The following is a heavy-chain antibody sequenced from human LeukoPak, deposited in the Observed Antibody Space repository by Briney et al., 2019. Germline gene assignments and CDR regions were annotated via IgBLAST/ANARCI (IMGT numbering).Heavy chain of an antibody. V-gene: IGHV3-23*01. D-gene: IGHD3-10*01. CDR3: AKAVWFGEFDYYFFGLDV. J-gene: IGHJ6*02. CDR1: GFTFSSYA. CDR2: ISGSGGDT. Sequence: PGGSLRLSCAAFGFTFSSYAMGWVRQAPGKGLEWVSDISGSGGDTYYADSVKGRFTFSRDNSKNTLYLQMNSLRPEDTALYYCAKAVWFGEFDYYFFGLDVWGQGTTVTVSS.